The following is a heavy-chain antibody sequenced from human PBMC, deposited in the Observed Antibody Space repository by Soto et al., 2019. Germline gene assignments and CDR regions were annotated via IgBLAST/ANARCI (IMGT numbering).Heavy chain of an antibody. Sequence: QVQLVESGGGVVQPGRSLRLSCAASGFTFSSCAMHWVRQAPGKGLEWVAVISYDGSNKYYADSVKGRFTISRDNSENTLYLQMNSLRAEDTAVYYCARDKRDLRFLEWSYYFDFWGQGTLVTVSS. J-gene: IGHJ4*02. V-gene: IGHV3-30-3*01. D-gene: IGHD3-3*01. CDR3: ARDKRDLRFLEWSYYFDF. CDR2: ISYDGSNK. CDR1: GFTFSSCA.